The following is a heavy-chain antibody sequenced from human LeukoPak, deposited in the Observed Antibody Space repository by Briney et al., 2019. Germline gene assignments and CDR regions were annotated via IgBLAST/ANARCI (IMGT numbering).Heavy chain of an antibody. J-gene: IGHJ5*01. V-gene: IGHV1-8*02. CDR1: GYTFTSYG. CDR3: VRRLETIEFNS. CDR2: MNPYSGNT. Sequence: ASVKVSCKASGYTFTSYGISWVRQAPGQGLEWMGWMNPYSGNTDYAQNFQGRVTMTRDTSMTTAYMELSSLRFEDTAVYYCVRRLETIEFNSWGQGTLVTVSS. D-gene: IGHD1-1*01.